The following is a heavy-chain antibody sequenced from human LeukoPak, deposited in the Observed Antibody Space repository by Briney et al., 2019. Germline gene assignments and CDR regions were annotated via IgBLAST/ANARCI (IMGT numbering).Heavy chain of an antibody. CDR3: ARSGYDRDFDY. J-gene: IGHJ4*02. CDR2: VYHSGST. CDR1: GGSISSDSW. D-gene: IGHD3-22*01. Sequence: SGTLSLTCAVSGGSISSDSWWSWVRQPPGKGLEWIGEVYHSGSTHYKPSLRSRVTISVDKSNNQFSLRLSSVTAADTAVYYCARSGYDRDFDYWGQGTLVTVSS. V-gene: IGHV4-4*02.